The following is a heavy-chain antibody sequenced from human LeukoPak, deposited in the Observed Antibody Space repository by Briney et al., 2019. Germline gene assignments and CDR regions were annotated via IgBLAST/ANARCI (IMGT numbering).Heavy chain of an antibody. V-gene: IGHV4-39*01. D-gene: IGHD6-13*01. Sequence: PSETLSLTCTVSGGSISSSSYYWGWIRQPPGKGLEWIGSIYYSGSTYYNPPLKSRVTISVDTSKNQFSLKLSSVTAADTAVYYCARRAAAALNWFDPWGQGTLVTVSS. CDR1: GGSISSSSYY. CDR2: IYYSGST. CDR3: ARRAAAALNWFDP. J-gene: IGHJ5*02.